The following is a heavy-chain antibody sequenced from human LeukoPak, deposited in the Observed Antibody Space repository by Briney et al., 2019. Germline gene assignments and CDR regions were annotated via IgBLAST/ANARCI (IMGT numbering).Heavy chain of an antibody. CDR1: GYTFTSYA. J-gene: IGHJ3*02. CDR3: ARENRGGGYSYGSRLLDAFDI. Sequence: GASVKVSCKASGYTFTSYAMNWVRQAPGQGLEWMGWINTNTGNPTYAQGFTGRFVFSLDTSVSTAYLQISSLKAEDTAVYYCARENRGGGYSYGSRLLDAFDIWGQGTMVTVSS. CDR2: INTNTGNP. D-gene: IGHD5-18*01. V-gene: IGHV7-4-1*02.